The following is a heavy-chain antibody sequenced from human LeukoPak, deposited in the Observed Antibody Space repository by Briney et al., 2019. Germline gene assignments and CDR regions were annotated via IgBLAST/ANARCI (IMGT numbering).Heavy chain of an antibody. D-gene: IGHD5-18*01. V-gene: IGHV3-23*01. CDR2: ISGSGGST. J-gene: IGHJ5*02. CDR1: GFTFSSYA. Sequence: PGGSLRLSGAASGFTFSSYAMSWVRQAPGKGLEWVSAISGSGGSTYYADSVKGRFTISRDNSKNTLYLQMNSLRAEDTAVYYCAKAGYSYGYPWFDPWGQGTLVTVSS. CDR3: AKAGYSYGYPWFDP.